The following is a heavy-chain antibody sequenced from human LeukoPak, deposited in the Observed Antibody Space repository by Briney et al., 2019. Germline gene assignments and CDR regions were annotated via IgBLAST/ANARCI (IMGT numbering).Heavy chain of an antibody. Sequence: PGGSLRLSCTASGLTFSNYAMSWVRQAPAKGLEWVAGIDQSGGYIHYADSVKGRFTISRDNSKNTLHLQMSSLRAEDTAVYYCAKDYRGSGEVGETGSLDYWGQGTLVTVSS. CDR2: IDQSGGYI. CDR3: AKDYRGSGEVGETGSLDY. CDR1: GLTFSNYA. D-gene: IGHD1-26*01. J-gene: IGHJ4*02. V-gene: IGHV3-23*01.